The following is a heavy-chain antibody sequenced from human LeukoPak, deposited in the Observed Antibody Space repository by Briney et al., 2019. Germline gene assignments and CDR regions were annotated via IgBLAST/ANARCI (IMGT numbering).Heavy chain of an antibody. D-gene: IGHD1-26*01. Sequence: GGSLRLSCAASGFTFSDYAMNWVRPAPGKGLEWVSGISGSGIATHYAESVKGRFTISRDNSKNTLYQQMNRLRAKDTAVYYCAKGPSGSYQGYFDYWGQGILVIVSA. J-gene: IGHJ4*02. CDR1: GFTFSDYA. CDR2: ISGSGIAT. V-gene: IGHV3-23*01. CDR3: AKGPSGSYQGYFDY.